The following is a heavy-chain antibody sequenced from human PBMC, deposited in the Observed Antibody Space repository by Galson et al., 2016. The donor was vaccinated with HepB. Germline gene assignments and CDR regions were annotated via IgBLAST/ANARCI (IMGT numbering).Heavy chain of an antibody. J-gene: IGHJ6*02. CDR3: ARTRGLNYGMDV. CDR1: GFSLSTSGMR. CDR2: IDWDDDK. Sequence: PALVKPTQTLTLTCTFSGFSLSTSGMRVSWIRQPPGKALEWLARIDWDDDKFYSTSLKTRLTISKDTSKNQVVLTMTNMDPVDTATYYCARTRGLNYGMDVWGQGTTVTVPS. V-gene: IGHV2-70*04.